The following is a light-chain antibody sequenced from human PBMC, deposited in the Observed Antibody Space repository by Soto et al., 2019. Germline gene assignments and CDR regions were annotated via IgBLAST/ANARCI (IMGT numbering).Light chain of an antibody. J-gene: IGLJ2*01. V-gene: IGLV1-51*01. Sequence: QSVLTQPPSGSAAPGQKVTISCSGSSSNIGNTYVSWYQQLPGTAPKLLICDNDQRPSGIPDRFSGSKSGTSATLAITGLQAGDEADYYCGAWDTNLNAEVFGGGTKLTVL. CDR3: GAWDTNLNAEV. CDR1: SSNIGNTY. CDR2: DND.